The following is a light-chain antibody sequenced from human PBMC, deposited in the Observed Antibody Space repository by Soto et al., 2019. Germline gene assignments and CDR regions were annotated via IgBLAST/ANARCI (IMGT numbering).Light chain of an antibody. CDR1: QGMINH. J-gene: IGKJ1*01. CDR3: QTYNSALWT. V-gene: IGKV1-27*01. CDR2: SAS. Sequence: DIQMTQSPSSLSASVGDRVTITCRASQGMINHLAWYQQKPGKVPKLLIYSASTLQSGVPSRFSGSGSGTDFTLTISSLQPEDVATYYCQTYNSALWTFGLGTKVEIK.